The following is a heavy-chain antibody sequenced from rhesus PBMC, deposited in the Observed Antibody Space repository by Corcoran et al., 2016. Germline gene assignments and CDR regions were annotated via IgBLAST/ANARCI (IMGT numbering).Heavy chain of an antibody. D-gene: IGHD3-16*01. V-gene: IGHV4-173*01. J-gene: IGHJ4*01. CDR3: ARDLTIVVVFEGFDY. Sequence: QLQLQESGPGLVKPSETLSLTCAVSGGSISSNYWSWIRQPPGKGLEWIGRISGSCGSTNYNPSLKSRVTISTDTSKNQFSLKLSSVTAADTAVYYCARDLTIVVVFEGFDYWGQGVLVTVSS. CDR1: GGSISSNY. CDR2: ISGSCGST.